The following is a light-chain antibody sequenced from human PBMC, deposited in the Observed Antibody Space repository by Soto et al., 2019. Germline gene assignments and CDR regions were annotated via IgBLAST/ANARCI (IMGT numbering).Light chain of an antibody. V-gene: IGLV1-36*01. Sequence: QPVLTQPPSVSEAPRQRVTISCSGGSSNIGNNAVNWYQQLPGKAPKLLIYYDDLLPSGVSDRFSGSKSGTSASLAISGLQSEDEADYYCAAWDDRLNGPVFGGGTKLTVL. J-gene: IGLJ3*02. CDR3: AAWDDRLNGPV. CDR2: YDD. CDR1: SSNIGNNA.